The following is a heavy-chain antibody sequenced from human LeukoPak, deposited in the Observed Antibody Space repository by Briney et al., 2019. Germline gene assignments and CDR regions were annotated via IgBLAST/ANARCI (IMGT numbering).Heavy chain of an antibody. CDR3: ARDGKHIAVPGVRYPMDV. V-gene: IGHV1-3*01. CDR1: GYTLTSFA. D-gene: IGHD6-19*01. CDR2: LNAANGNS. Sequence: ASVKVSCKASGYTLTSFAMHWVRQAPGQRLEWMGRLNAANGNSQYSQKFQDRVTITSDSSANTAYMEFSSLRSEDSAVYYCARDGKHIAVPGVRYPMDVWGQGTTVTDS. J-gene: IGHJ6*02.